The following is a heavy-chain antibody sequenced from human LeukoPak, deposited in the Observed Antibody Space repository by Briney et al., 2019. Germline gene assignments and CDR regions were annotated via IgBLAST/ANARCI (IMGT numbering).Heavy chain of an antibody. CDR3: ARPGRQDAYNGHYWYFDL. Sequence: SKTLSLTCTVSGGSITNYYWNWIRQPPGKDLEWIGCVSYSGRTHYSSALKSRVTISVDTSKNQFSLNLRSVTAADTAVYYCARPGRQDAYNGHYWYFDLWGRGTLVTVSS. CDR2: VSYSGRT. J-gene: IGHJ2*01. V-gene: IGHV4-59*01. D-gene: IGHD5-24*01. CDR1: GGSITNYY.